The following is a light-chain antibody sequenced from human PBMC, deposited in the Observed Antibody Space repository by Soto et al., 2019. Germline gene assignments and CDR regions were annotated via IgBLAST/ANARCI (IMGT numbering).Light chain of an antibody. CDR2: QVS. Sequence: QSVLTQPASVSGSPGQSITISCTGTSSDIGAYNYVSWYQQHPGQVPKLMIFQVSNRPAGVSTRFSGSKSGNTASLTISGLQAEDEADYYCSLHTTGNTVYVFGAGTKLTVL. CDR3: SLHTTGNTVYV. V-gene: IGLV2-14*01. CDR1: SSDIGAYNY. J-gene: IGLJ1*01.